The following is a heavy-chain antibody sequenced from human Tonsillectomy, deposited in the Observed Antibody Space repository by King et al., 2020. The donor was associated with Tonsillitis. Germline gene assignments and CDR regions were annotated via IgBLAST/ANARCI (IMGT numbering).Heavy chain of an antibody. V-gene: IGHV3-48*02. CDR2: IDNTGTGRR. CDR3: VRDRPVAAADY. J-gene: IGHJ4*02. CDR1: GFRFSNYE. Sequence: VQLVESGGGLVQPGGSLRLSCAASGFRFSNYEMNWVRQAPGKGLEWVAFIDNTGTGRRFYADFAEGRFTISRDNGRNLLYLQMNSLRDDDSAVYFCVRDRPVAAADYWGQGTLVTVSS. D-gene: IGHD6-13*01.